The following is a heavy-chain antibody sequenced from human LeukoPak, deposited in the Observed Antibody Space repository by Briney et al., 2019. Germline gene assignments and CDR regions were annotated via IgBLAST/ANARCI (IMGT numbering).Heavy chain of an antibody. D-gene: IGHD3-10*01. Sequence: GGSLRLSCAASGFTFSDYYMSWIRQAPGKGLEWVSYISSSSIYTNSADSVKGRFTISRDNAKNSLYLQMNSLRAEDTAVYYCARGLGRYTFDYWGQGNLLRVSS. CDR3: ARGLGRYTFDY. J-gene: IGHJ4*02. CDR2: ISSSSIYT. V-gene: IGHV3-11*05. CDR1: GFTFSDYY.